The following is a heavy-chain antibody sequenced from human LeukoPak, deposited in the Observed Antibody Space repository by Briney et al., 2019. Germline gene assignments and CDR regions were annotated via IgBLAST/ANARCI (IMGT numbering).Heavy chain of an antibody. J-gene: IGHJ5*02. CDR1: GYTFTGYY. D-gene: IGHD6-13*01. CDR3: ARGSPSSSWYFAGFDP. Sequence: VASVKVSCKASGYTFTGYYMHWVRQAPGQGLEWMGRINPNSGGTNYAQKFQGRVTMTRDTSISTAYMELSRLRSDDTAVYYCARGSPSSSWYFAGFDPWGQGTLVTVSS. CDR2: INPNSGGT. V-gene: IGHV1-2*06.